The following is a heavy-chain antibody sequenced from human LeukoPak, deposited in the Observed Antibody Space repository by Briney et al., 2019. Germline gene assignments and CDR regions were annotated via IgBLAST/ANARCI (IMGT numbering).Heavy chain of an antibody. V-gene: IGHV3-23*01. CDR1: GLTFSSYG. Sequence: PGGSLRLYCAASGLTFSSYGMTWVRRAPGKGLEWVSAISGSGTSTHYADSVEGRFTIFRDNSKNTLYLQMNSLSAEDAAVYYCAKATSYCGGDCQFYFDSWGQGTLVTVSS. J-gene: IGHJ4*02. CDR2: ISGSGTST. D-gene: IGHD2-21*02. CDR3: AKATSYCGGDCQFYFDS.